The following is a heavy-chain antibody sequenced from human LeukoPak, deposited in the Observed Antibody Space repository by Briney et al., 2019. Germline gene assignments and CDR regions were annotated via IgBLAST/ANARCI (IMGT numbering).Heavy chain of an antibody. J-gene: IGHJ4*02. Sequence: GGSLRLSCAASGFTFSDYYMSWIRQAPGKGLEWVSYLSSSGSTMYYADSVRGRFTISRDNAKNSLYLQMNSLRVEDTAVYYCARDRLPGIVILPAAELEYWGQGTLVTVSS. V-gene: IGHV3-11*04. D-gene: IGHD2-2*01. CDR3: ARDRLPGIVILPAAELEY. CDR1: GFTFSDYY. CDR2: LSSSGSTM.